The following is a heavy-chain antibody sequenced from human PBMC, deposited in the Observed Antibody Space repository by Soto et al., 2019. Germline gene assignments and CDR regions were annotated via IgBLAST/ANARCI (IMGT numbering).Heavy chain of an antibody. CDR1: VYTFSHYG. Sequence: XSVKVSCKGSVYTFSHYGIGWVRQAPGQGLEWMGWISAYNGNRHFAEGLRGRITMTTNTTTSTADMELRSLSSDDTAVYYCARGGQECSNSGCGYIYDGMDVWGQGTTVTVSS. V-gene: IGHV1-18*01. CDR3: ARGGQECSNSGCGYIYDGMDV. CDR2: ISAYNGNR. J-gene: IGHJ6*02. D-gene: IGHD1-26*01.